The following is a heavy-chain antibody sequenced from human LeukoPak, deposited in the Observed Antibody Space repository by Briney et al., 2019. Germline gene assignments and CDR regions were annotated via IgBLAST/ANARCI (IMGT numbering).Heavy chain of an antibody. CDR1: GFTFSSYA. CDR2: ISYDGSNK. V-gene: IGHV3-30*07. CDR3: AKSTAIVVVTPLNY. J-gene: IGHJ4*02. Sequence: GGCVRLFCAASGFTFSSYAMHWVRQAPGKGREWVAVISYDGSNKYYADSVKARFTISSNNSKNPPYLTMTRLRAEHTAVYYCAKSTAIVVVTPLNYWGQGTLVTASS. D-gene: IGHD2-21*02.